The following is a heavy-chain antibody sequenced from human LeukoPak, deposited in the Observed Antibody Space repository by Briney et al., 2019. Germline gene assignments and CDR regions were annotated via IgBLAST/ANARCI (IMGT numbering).Heavy chain of an antibody. CDR2: IYTSGST. CDR1: GGSISSGSYY. CDR3: ARAASVTAIYFDY. V-gene: IGHV4-61*02. Sequence: SETLSLTCTVSGGSISSGSYYWSWIRQPAGKGLEWIGRIYTSGSTNYNPSLKSRVTISVDTSKNQFSLKLSSVTAADTAVYYCARAASVTAIYFDYWGKGTLVTVSS. J-gene: IGHJ4*02. D-gene: IGHD2-21*02.